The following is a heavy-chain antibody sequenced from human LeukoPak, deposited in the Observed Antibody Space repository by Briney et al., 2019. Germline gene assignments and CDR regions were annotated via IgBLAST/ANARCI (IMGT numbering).Heavy chain of an antibody. V-gene: IGHV4-59*08. Sequence: SETLSLTCTVSGDSISSYYWTWIRQPPXXXXEWIGYVYYSGSTQYNPSLKSRVTISVDTSKNQFSLKVTSVTAADTAVYYCARSGYRYGADALDIWGQGTMVAVPS. D-gene: IGHD5-18*01. CDR2: VYYSGST. CDR3: ARSGYRYGADALDI. J-gene: IGHJ3*02. CDR1: GDSISSYY.